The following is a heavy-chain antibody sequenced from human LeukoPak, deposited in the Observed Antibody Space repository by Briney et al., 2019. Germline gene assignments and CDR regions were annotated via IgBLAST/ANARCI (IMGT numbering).Heavy chain of an antibody. D-gene: IGHD2-8*01. Sequence: SETLSLTCAVYGGSFSGYYWSWIRQPPGEGLEWIGEINHSGSTNYNPSLKSRVTISVDTSKNQFSLKLSSVTAADTAVYYCARRKLGYCTNGVCYPSPFDYWGQGTLVTVSS. CDR1: GGSFSGYY. CDR3: ARRKLGYCTNGVCYPSPFDY. V-gene: IGHV4-34*01. J-gene: IGHJ4*02. CDR2: INHSGST.